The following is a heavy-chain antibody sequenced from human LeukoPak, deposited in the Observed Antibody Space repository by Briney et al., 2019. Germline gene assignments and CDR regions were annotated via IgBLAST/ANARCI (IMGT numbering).Heavy chain of an antibody. D-gene: IGHD3-10*01. CDR3: AREGSVTQTYYYGSGSQVGFDP. CDR1: GFTFSSYS. J-gene: IGHJ5*02. Sequence: GGSLRLSCAASGFTFSSYSMNWVRQAPGKGLEWVSSISSSSSYIYYADSVKGRFTISRDNAKNSLYLQMNSLRAEDTAVYYCAREGSVTQTYYYGSGSQVGFDPWGQGTLVTVSS. CDR2: ISSSSSYI. V-gene: IGHV3-21*01.